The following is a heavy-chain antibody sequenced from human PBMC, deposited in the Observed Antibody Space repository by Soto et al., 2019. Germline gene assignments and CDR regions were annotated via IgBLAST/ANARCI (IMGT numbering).Heavy chain of an antibody. CDR1: GFTFSSYG. CDR2: ISYDGSNK. CDR3: AKDPGDSSATPHSSYYYYGMDV. J-gene: IGHJ6*02. D-gene: IGHD3-22*01. Sequence: QVPLVESGGGVVQPGRSLRLSCAASGFTFSSYGMHWVRQAPGKGLEWVAVISYDGSNKYYADSVKGRFTISRDNSKNTLYLQMNSLRAEDTAVYYCAKDPGDSSATPHSSYYYYGMDVWGQGTTVTVSS. V-gene: IGHV3-30*18.